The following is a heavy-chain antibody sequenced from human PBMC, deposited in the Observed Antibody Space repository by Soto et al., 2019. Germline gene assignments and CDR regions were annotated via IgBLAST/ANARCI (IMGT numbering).Heavy chain of an antibody. CDR1: GFTFSSYG. D-gene: IGHD5-12*01. CDR2: ISYDGSNK. J-gene: IGHJ3*02. CDR3: AKEGSGYSGYDNAFDI. V-gene: IGHV3-30*18. Sequence: GSLRLSCAASGFTFSSYGMHWVRQAPGKGLEWVAVISYDGSNKYYADSVKGRFTISRDNSKNTLYLQMNSLRAEDTAVYCCAKEGSGYSGYDNAFDIWGQGTMVTVSS.